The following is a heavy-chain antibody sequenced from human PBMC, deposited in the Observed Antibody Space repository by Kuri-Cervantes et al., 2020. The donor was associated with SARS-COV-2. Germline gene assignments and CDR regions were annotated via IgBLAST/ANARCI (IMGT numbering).Heavy chain of an antibody. J-gene: IGHJ4*02. Sequence: GESLKISCAASGFTFSSYAMHWVRQAPGKGLEWVAVISYDGSNKYYADSVKGRFTISRDNSKNTLYLQMNSLRAEDTAVYYCARLDYLDWGQGTLVTVSS. CDR3: ARLDYLD. CDR1: GFTFSSYA. V-gene: IGHV3-30-3*01. D-gene: IGHD3-16*01. CDR2: ISYDGSNK.